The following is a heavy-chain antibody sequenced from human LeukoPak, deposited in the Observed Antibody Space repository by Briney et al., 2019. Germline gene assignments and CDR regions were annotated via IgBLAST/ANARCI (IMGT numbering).Heavy chain of an antibody. Sequence: SGTLSLTCAVSGGSISSSNWWSWVRQPPGKGLEWIGEIYHSGSTNYNPSLKSRVTISVDKSKNQFSLKLSSVTAADTAVYYCAREGYDSSGYVDYWGQGTLVTVSS. D-gene: IGHD3-22*01. V-gene: IGHV4-4*02. CDR1: GGSISSSNW. CDR3: AREGYDSSGYVDY. CDR2: IYHSGST. J-gene: IGHJ4*02.